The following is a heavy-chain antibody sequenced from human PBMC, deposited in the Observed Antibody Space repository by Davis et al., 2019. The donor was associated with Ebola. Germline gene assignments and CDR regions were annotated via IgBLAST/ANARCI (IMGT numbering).Heavy chain of an antibody. Sequence: ASVKVSCKASGYTFTSYGISWVRQAPGQGLEWMGWMNPNSGNTGYAQKFQGRVTITRNTSISTAYMELSSLRSEDTAVYYCATVLVATIGSGDYYFDYWGQGTLVTVSS. CDR1: GYTFTSYG. J-gene: IGHJ4*02. CDR3: ATVLVATIGSGDYYFDY. D-gene: IGHD5-12*01. V-gene: IGHV1-8*03. CDR2: MNPNSGNT.